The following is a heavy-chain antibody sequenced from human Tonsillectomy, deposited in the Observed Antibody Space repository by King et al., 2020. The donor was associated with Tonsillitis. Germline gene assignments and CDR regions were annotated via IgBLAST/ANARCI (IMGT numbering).Heavy chain of an antibody. CDR2: IYSGGDT. V-gene: IGHV3-53*01. CDR1: GFTVSSSY. Sequence: VQLVESGGGLIQPGGSLRLSCAASGFTVSSSYMSWVRQAPGKGLEWVSVIYSGGDTYYADSVKGRFTISRDNSNNTLSLQMNSLRTEDTAVYYCARGGAGTAFDMWGQGTIVTVS. J-gene: IGHJ3*02. D-gene: IGHD1-26*01. CDR3: ARGGAGTAFDM.